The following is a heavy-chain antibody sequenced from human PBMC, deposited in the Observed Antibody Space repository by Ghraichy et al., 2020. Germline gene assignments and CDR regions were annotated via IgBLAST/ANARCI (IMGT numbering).Heavy chain of an antibody. CDR2: ISSSSSTI. CDR1: GFTFSSYS. V-gene: IGHV3-48*01. Sequence: GGSLRLSCAASGFTFSSYSMNWVRQAPGKGLEWVSYISSSSSTIYYADSVKGRFTISRDNAKNSLYLQMNSLRAEDTAVYYCARDPLLGATSLAPRPFDYWGQGTLVTVSS. D-gene: IGHD1-26*01. CDR3: ARDPLLGATSLAPRPFDY. J-gene: IGHJ4*02.